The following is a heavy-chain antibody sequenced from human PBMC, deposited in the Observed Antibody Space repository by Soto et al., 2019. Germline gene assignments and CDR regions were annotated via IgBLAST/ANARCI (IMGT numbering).Heavy chain of an antibody. CDR1: GYSFTSYW. J-gene: IGHJ6*02. D-gene: IGHD4-17*01. Sequence: GESLKISCNGSGYSFTSYWIAWVRQMPGKGLDWMGIIYPGDSDTRYSPSFQGQVTISADKSINTAYLQWNSLKASDTAMYYCARTATSTTVRMDVWGQGTKVTVSS. V-gene: IGHV5-51*01. CDR2: IYPGDSDT. CDR3: ARTATSTTVRMDV.